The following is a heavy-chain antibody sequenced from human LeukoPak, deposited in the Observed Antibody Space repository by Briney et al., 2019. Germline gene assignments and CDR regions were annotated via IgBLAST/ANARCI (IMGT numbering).Heavy chain of an antibody. D-gene: IGHD1-1*01. Sequence: PGGSLRLSCAASGFTFSSYAMSWVRQAPGKGLEWVSAISGSGGGTYYADSVKGRFTISRDNAKNSLYLQMNSLRAEDTAVYYCARTILTGNHDAFDIWGQGTMVTVSS. V-gene: IGHV3-23*01. CDR1: GFTFSSYA. J-gene: IGHJ3*02. CDR3: ARTILTGNHDAFDI. CDR2: ISGSGGGT.